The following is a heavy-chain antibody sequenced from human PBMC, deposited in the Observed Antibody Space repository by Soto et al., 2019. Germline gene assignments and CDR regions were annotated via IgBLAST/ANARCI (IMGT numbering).Heavy chain of an antibody. J-gene: IGHJ3*02. D-gene: IGHD3-22*01. CDR3: ARVYYYDSSGDYAFDI. V-gene: IGHV3-74*01. CDR1: GFTFSSYE. Sequence: GGSLRLSGAAPGFTFSSYEMHWVRQAPGKGLVWVSRINSDGSSTSYADSVKGRFTISRDNAKNTLYLQMNSLRAEDTAVYYCARVYYYDSSGDYAFDIWGQGTMVTVSS. CDR2: INSDGSST.